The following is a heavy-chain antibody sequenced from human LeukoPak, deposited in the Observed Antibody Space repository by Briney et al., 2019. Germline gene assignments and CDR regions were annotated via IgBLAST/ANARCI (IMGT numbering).Heavy chain of an antibody. J-gene: IGHJ4*02. CDR2: ISWNSGSI. CDR1: GFTFDDYA. D-gene: IGHD3-3*01. CDR3: AKTHVDFLGVDLFDY. V-gene: IGHV3-9*01. Sequence: GRSLRLSCAASGFTFDDYAMHWVRQAPGKGLEWVSGISWNSGSIGYAGSVKGRFTISRDNAKNSLHLQMNSLRAEDTALYYCAKTHVDFLGVDLFDYWGQGTLVTVSS.